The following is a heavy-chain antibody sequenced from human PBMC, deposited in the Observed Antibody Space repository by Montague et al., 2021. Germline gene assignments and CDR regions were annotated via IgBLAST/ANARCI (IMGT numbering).Heavy chain of an antibody. Sequence: SETLSLTCAVSGGSFSGYFWTWICQPPGKGLEWIGEIHHSGITYYNPSLNSRITISLDTSKNKFSLKLNSVSAADTAVYVCASRSRLKSPVDYWGQGTLVTVSS. J-gene: IGHJ4*02. V-gene: IGHV4-34*01. CDR3: ASRSRLKSPVDY. CDR2: IHHSGIT. CDR1: GGSFSGYF.